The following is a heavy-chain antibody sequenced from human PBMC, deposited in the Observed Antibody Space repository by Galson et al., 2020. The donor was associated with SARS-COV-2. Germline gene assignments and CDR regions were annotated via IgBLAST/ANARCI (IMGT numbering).Heavy chain of an antibody. J-gene: IGHJ6*02. D-gene: IGHD2-2*02. CDR2: ISSSSSYI. CDR1: GFTFSSYS. CDR3: ARQRGVVLTPRGTHCSSTSCYTSRGSSYYYYGMDV. V-gene: IGHV3-21*01. Sequence: GGSLRLSCAASGFTFSSYSMNWVRQAPGKGLEWVSSISSSSSYIYYADSVKGRFTISRANAKNSLYLQMNSLRAEDTAVYYCARQRGVVLTPRGTHCSSTSCYTSRGSSYYYYGMDVWGQGTTVTVSS.